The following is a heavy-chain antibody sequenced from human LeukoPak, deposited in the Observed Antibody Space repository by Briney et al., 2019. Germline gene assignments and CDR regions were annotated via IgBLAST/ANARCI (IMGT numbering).Heavy chain of an antibody. V-gene: IGHV3-30-3*01. Sequence: GGSLRLSCAASGLTFSDYYMSWIRQSPGRGLEWVALISYDGTNKYYADSVKGRFTISRDNSKNTLYLQMNSLRAEDTAVYYCARGRYSGDAAFDIWSQGTMVTVSS. CDR2: ISYDGTNK. J-gene: IGHJ3*02. CDR3: ARGRYSGDAAFDI. D-gene: IGHD1-14*01. CDR1: GLTFSDYY.